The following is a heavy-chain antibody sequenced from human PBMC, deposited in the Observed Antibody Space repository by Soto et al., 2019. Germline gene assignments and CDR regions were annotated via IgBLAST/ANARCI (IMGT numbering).Heavy chain of an antibody. J-gene: IGHJ3*02. CDR3: AGLVPAAYAFDI. V-gene: IGHV4-59*01. CDR1: GGSISSYY. CDR2: SYYSGST. D-gene: IGHD2-2*01. Sequence: QVQLQESGPGLVKPSETLSLTCTVSGGSISSYYWIWIRQPPGKGLEWVGDSYYSGSTNYNTSLKSRVTISVDTSKNQFSLKLSSVTAGDTAVYYCAGLVPAAYAFDIWGQGTMVTVSS.